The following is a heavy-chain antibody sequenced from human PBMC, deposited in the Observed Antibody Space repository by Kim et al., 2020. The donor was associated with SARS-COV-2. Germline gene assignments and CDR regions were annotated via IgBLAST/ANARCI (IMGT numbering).Heavy chain of an antibody. CDR2: ISYDGSNK. Sequence: GGSLRLSCAASGFTFSSYGMHWVRQAPGKGLEWVAVISYDGSNKYYADSVKGRFTISRDNSKNTLYLQMNSLRAEDTAVYYCAKVKDSSGYYYVNWYFDLWGRGTLVTVSS. CDR1: GFTFSSYG. J-gene: IGHJ2*01. V-gene: IGHV3-30*18. D-gene: IGHD3-22*01. CDR3: AKVKDSSGYYYVNWYFDL.